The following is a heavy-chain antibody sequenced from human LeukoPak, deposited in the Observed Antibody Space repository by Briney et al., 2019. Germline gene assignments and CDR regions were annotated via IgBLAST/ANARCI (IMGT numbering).Heavy chain of an antibody. CDR1: GGSITSTSYY. CDR2: IYFGGST. D-gene: IGHD2-15*01. V-gene: IGHV4-39*07. J-gene: IGHJ5*02. Sequence: SQTLSLTCTVSGGSITSTSYYWGWIRQPPGKGLEWIGSIYFGGSTYSNPSLKTPVTISVHPSKNQFSLKLSSVTAADTAVYYCARVGLRLNWFDPWGQGTLVTVSS. CDR3: ARVGLRLNWFDP.